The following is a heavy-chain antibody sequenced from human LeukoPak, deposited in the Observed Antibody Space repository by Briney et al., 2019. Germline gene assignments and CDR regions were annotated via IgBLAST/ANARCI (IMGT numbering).Heavy chain of an antibody. Sequence: PSETLSLTCTVSGGSISSSSYYWGWIRQPPGKGLEWIGYIYYSGSTNYNPSLKSRVTISVDTSKNQFSLELSSVTAADTAVYYCARGGWPFDYWGQGTLVTVSS. CDR3: ARGGWPFDY. D-gene: IGHD6-19*01. CDR2: IYYSGST. V-gene: IGHV4-61*05. CDR1: GGSISSSSYY. J-gene: IGHJ4*02.